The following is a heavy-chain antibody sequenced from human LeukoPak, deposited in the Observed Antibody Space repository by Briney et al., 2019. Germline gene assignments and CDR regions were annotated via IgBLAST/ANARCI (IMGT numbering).Heavy chain of an antibody. CDR3: ARRRYHGPFDY. Sequence: SETLSLTCTVSGGSISSSSYYWGWIRQPPGKGLEWIGSIYYSGSTYYNPSLKSRVTISVDTSKNQFSLKLSSVTAADTAVYYCARRRYHGPFDYWGQGTLVTVSS. CDR1: GGSISSSSYY. CDR2: IYYSGST. J-gene: IGHJ4*02. V-gene: IGHV4-39*01. D-gene: IGHD2-2*01.